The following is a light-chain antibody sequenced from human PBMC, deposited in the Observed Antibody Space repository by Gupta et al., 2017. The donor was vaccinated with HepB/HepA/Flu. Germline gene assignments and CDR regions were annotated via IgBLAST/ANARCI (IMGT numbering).Light chain of an antibody. CDR1: QNINSL. CDR2: TAS. CDR3: QQSYSSTIS. V-gene: IGKV1-39*01. J-gene: IGKJ5*01. Sequence: DIQMTQSPSSLSASVGDRVTITCRASQNINSLLHWYQHKPGTAPKLLINTASTLQSGVPSRFSGSGSGTDFTLTISSLQPEDFATYYCQQSYSSTISFGQGTRLEIK.